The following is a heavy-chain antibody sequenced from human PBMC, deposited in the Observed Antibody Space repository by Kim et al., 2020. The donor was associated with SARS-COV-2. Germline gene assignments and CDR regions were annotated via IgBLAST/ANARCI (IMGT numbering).Heavy chain of an antibody. D-gene: IGHD2-21*02. Sequence: APKFQGRVTMTEDTSPDTAYMELSSLRSEDTAVYYCATDFAVVTATTLDYWGQGTLVTVSS. J-gene: IGHJ4*02. CDR3: ATDFAVVTATTLDY. V-gene: IGHV1-24*01.